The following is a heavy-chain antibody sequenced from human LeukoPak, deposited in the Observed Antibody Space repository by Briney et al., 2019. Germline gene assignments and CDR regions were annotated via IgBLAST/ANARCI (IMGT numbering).Heavy chain of an antibody. CDR3: ARGSCSSTSCPAMKFRY. CDR1: GGSISSYY. Sequence: PSETLSLTCTASGGSISSYYWSWIRQPPGKGLEWIGYIYYSGSTNYNPSLKSRVTISVDTSKNQFSLKLSSVTAADTAVYYCARGSCSSTSCPAMKFRYWGQGTLVTVSS. D-gene: IGHD2-2*01. J-gene: IGHJ4*02. V-gene: IGHV4-59*08. CDR2: IYYSGST.